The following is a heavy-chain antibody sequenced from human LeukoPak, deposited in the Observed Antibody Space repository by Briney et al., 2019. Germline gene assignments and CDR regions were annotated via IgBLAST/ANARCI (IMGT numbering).Heavy chain of an antibody. Sequence: GGSLRLSCAASGFTFSSYSMNWVRQAPGKGLEWVSSISSSSYIYYADSVKGRFTISRDNAKNSLYLQMNSLRAEDTAVYYCAREAPRTVTPDYWGQGTLATVSS. V-gene: IGHV3-21*01. J-gene: IGHJ4*02. CDR1: GFTFSSYS. D-gene: IGHD4-17*01. CDR2: ISSSSYI. CDR3: AREAPRTVTPDY.